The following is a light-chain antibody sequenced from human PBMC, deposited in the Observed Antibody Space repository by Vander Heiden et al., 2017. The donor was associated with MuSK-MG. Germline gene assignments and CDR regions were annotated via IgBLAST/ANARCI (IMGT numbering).Light chain of an antibody. J-gene: IGKJ4*01. CDR1: QSVSSY. CDR3: QLRSNWPPLT. V-gene: IGKV3-11*01. Sequence: ELVLTQSPATLSLSPGERATLSCRASQSVSSYLAWYQQKPGQAPRLLIYDASNRASGIPARFSGSGYGTDFTLTISSREPEDFAVYYCQLRSNWPPLTFGGGTKVEIK. CDR2: DAS.